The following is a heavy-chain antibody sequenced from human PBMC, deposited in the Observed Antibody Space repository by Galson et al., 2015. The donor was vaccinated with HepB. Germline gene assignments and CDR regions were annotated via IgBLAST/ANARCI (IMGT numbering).Heavy chain of an antibody. Sequence: SLRLSCAASGFTVSFNYMSWVRQAPGKGLEWVSVIYSGGRAYYADSVKGRFTISRDNSKYTLYIQMNSLRAEDTAVYYCASTRSSWYPYFDYWGQGTLVTVSS. CDR1: GFTVSFNY. D-gene: IGHD6-13*01. CDR3: ASTRSSWYPYFDY. V-gene: IGHV3-66*02. CDR2: IYSGGRA. J-gene: IGHJ4*02.